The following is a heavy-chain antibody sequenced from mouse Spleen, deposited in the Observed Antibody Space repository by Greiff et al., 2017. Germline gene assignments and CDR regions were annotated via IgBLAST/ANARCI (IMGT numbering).Heavy chain of an antibody. CDR3: ARRGQLGLRGRPYFDY. D-gene: IGHD3-2*01. Sequence: QVQLKQSGAELMKPGASVKLSCKATGYTFTGYWIEWVKQRPGHGLEWIGEILPGSGSTNYNEKFKGKATFTADTSSNTAYMQLSSLTTEDSAIYYCARRGQLGLRGRPYFDYWGQGTTLTVSS. CDR1: GYTFTGYW. J-gene: IGHJ2*01. CDR2: ILPGSGST. V-gene: IGHV1-9*01.